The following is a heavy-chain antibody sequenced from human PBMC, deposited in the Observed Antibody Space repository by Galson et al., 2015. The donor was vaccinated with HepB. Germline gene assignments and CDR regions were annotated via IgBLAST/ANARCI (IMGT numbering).Heavy chain of an antibody. CDR2: INSDGSST. J-gene: IGHJ6*03. CDR1: GFTFSSYW. Sequence: SLRLSCAASGFTFSSYWMHWVRQAPGKGLVWVSRINSDGSSTSYADSVKGRFTISRDNAKNTLYLQMNSLRAEDTAVYYCARGARDYYYMDVWGKGTTVTVSS. V-gene: IGHV3-74*01. CDR3: ARGARDYYYMDV.